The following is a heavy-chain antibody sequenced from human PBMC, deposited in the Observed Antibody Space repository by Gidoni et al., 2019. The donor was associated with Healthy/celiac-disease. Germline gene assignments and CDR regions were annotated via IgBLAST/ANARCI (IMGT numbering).Heavy chain of an antibody. CDR2: ISYDGSNK. V-gene: IGHV3-30*18. CDR3: AKDPSLRFLEWVGVRYFDY. CDR1: GFTFSSYG. Sequence: QVQLVASGGGVVQPGRSLRLSCAASGFTFSSYGLHWVLQAPGKGLVWVAVISYDGSNKYYADSVKGRFTISRDNSKNTLYLQMNSLRAEDTAVYYCAKDPSLRFLEWVGVRYFDYWGQGTLVTVSS. D-gene: IGHD3-3*01. J-gene: IGHJ4*02.